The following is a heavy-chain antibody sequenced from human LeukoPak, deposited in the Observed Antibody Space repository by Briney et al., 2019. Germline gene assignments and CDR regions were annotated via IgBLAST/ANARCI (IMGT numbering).Heavy chain of an antibody. CDR2: VYQSGSA. CDR1: GFTFSNAW. V-gene: IGHV4-4*02. J-gene: IGHJ5*01. CDR3: ARDASPPGSGSRNWFDS. Sequence: QTGGSLRLSCAASGFTFSNAWMNWVRQPPGKGLEWIGEVYQSGSANYNPSLKSRVTISVDKSENQLFLKLTSVTAADTAVYYCARDASPPGSGSRNWFDSWGQGTLVTVSS. D-gene: IGHD3-10*01.